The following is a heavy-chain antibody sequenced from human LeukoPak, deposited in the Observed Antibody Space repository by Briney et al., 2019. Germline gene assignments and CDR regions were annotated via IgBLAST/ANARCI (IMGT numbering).Heavy chain of an antibody. V-gene: IGHV4-59*01. CDR3: ANPGIAVAGTWYFQH. CDR1: GVSITTYY. Sequence: SETLSLTCIVSGVSITTYYWSWIRQPPGQGLEWIGFIYYSGNTNYNLSLKSRVTISVDTSKNQFSLKLSSVTAADTAVYYCANPGIAVAGTWYFQHWGQGTLVTVSS. D-gene: IGHD6-19*01. CDR2: IYYSGNT. J-gene: IGHJ1*01.